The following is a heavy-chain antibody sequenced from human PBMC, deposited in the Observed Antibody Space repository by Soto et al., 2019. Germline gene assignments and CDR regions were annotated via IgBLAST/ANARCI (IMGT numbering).Heavy chain of an antibody. CDR3: ARYYFDNSGYSNWFDP. CDR1: SATLSSRTYY. J-gene: IGHJ5*02. V-gene: IGHV4-31*03. CDR2: MHNSGIA. D-gene: IGHD3-22*01. Sequence: QVQLQESGPGLLKPSKTLPHTCTVSSATLSSRTYYWSWIRQHSEKGLEWIGYMHNSGIAYYNPSLTSRVTISVDTSKNQFSLKLSSVTAADTAVYYCARYYFDNSGYSNWFDPWGRGTLVTVSS.